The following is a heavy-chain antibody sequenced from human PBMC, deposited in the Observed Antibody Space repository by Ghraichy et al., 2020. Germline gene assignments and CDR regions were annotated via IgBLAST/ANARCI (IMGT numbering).Heavy chain of an antibody. J-gene: IGHJ4*02. CDR3: ARGGPGTSPLYYFEY. CDR2: IRNKAKSYTT. Sequence: GGSLRLSCAASGFTFSDHYMDWVRQAPGKGLEWVGRIRNKAKSYTTEYAASVKGRFTISRDDSKNSLYLQMNSLKTEDTAVYYCARGGPGTSPLYYFEYWGQGTLVTVSS. V-gene: IGHV3-72*01. CDR1: GFTFSDHY. D-gene: IGHD2-2*01.